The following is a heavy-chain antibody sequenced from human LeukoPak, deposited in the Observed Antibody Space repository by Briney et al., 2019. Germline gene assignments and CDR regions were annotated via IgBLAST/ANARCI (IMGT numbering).Heavy chain of an antibody. CDR2: INPNSGGT. J-gene: IGHJ5*02. Sequence: ASVKVSCKASGYTFTGYYMHWVRQAPGQGLKWMGWINPNSGGTNYAQKFQGRVTMTRDTSISTAYMELSRLRSDDTAVYYCATGDFLSGSYYAFDPWGQGTLVTVSS. CDR1: GYTFTGYY. CDR3: ATGDFLSGSYYAFDP. D-gene: IGHD1-26*01. V-gene: IGHV1-2*02.